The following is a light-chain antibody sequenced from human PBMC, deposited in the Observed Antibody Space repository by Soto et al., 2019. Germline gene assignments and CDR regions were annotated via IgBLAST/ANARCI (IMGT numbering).Light chain of an antibody. J-gene: IGKJ5*01. CDR1: QSLDNNY. CDR2: AAS. Sequence: EIVLTQSPVTLALSPGERATVSCRASQSLDNNYLAWYQQKPGQAPRLLMSAASSRATGIPDRFRGSGSGTDFTLTIIRLQPEDFAVYYCQQYDDVPITFGQGTRLEMK. CDR3: QQYDDVPIT. V-gene: IGKV3-20*01.